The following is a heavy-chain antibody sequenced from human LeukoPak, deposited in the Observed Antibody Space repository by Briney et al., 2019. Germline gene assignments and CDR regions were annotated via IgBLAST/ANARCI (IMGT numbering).Heavy chain of an antibody. CDR3: AKEIYYDSSGYLTRLRPYYYYYYGMDV. CDR2: ISYDGSNK. J-gene: IGHJ6*02. D-gene: IGHD3-22*01. Sequence: PGRSLRLSCAASGFTFSSYGMHWVRQAPGKGLEWVAVISYDGSNKYYADSVKGRFTISRDNSKNTLYLQMNSLRAEDTAVYYCAKEIYYDSSGYLTRLRPYYYYYYGMDVWGQGTTVTVSS. CDR1: GFTFSSYG. V-gene: IGHV3-30*18.